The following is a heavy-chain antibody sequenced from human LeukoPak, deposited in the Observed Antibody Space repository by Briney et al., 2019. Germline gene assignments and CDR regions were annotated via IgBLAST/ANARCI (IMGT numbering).Heavy chain of an antibody. Sequence: GGSLRLSCAASGFTFDDYGMSWVRQAPGKGLEWVSGINWNGGGTGYADSVKGRFTISRDNAKNSLYLQMNSLRAEDTALYHCARGAYCGGDCLYYFDYWGQGTLVTVSS. D-gene: IGHD2-21*02. CDR3: ARGAYCGGDCLYYFDY. J-gene: IGHJ4*02. V-gene: IGHV3-20*01. CDR2: INWNGGGT. CDR1: GFTFDDYG.